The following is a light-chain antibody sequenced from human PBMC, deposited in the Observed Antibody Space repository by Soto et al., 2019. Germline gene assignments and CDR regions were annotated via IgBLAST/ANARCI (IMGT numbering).Light chain of an antibody. CDR3: HQYGSSLWT. CDR2: GAS. V-gene: IGKV3-20*01. Sequence: EIVLTQSPGTLSLSPGEGATLSCRANQSVNSRYLAWYQQKPGQAPRLLIYGASNRATGIPDRFSGSGSGTDFTLTISRLEPEDFAVYYCHQYGSSLWTFGQGTKVEIK. CDR1: QSVNSRY. J-gene: IGKJ1*01.